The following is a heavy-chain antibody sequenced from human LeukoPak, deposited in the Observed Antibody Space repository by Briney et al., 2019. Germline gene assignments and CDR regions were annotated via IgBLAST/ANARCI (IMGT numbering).Heavy chain of an antibody. J-gene: IGHJ6*02. CDR2: INPNSGGV. CDR1: GYTFNSFF. D-gene: IGHD4-17*01. Sequence: ASVKVSCKASGYTFNSFFIHWVRRAPGQGLEWMGWINPNSGGVNYAQTFQGWVTMTRDTSISTAYMELSRLRSDDTAVYYCARRGYGDYTYGMDVWGQGTTVTVSS. CDR3: ARRGYGDYTYGMDV. V-gene: IGHV1-2*04.